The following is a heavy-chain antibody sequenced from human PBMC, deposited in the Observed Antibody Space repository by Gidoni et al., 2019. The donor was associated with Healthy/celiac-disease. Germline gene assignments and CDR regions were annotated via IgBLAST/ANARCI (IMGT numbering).Heavy chain of an antibody. V-gene: IGHV3-9*01. D-gene: IGHD3-22*01. CDR3: AKSAGLGGYDSSGGVFDY. CDR1: GFTFDAYA. Sequence: EVPLVESGGGLVQPGRSLRLSCAAPGFTFDAYAMHWVRQAPGKGLEWVSGISWNSGSIGYADSVKGRFTISRDNAKNSLYLQMNSLRAEDTALYYCAKSAGLGGYDSSGGVFDYWGQGTLVTVSS. CDR2: ISWNSGSI. J-gene: IGHJ4*02.